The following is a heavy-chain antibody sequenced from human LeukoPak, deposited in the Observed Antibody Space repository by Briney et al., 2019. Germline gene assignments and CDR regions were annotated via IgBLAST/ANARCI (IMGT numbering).Heavy chain of an antibody. J-gene: IGHJ4*02. CDR1: GFTFSSYA. V-gene: IGHV3-30-3*01. CDR2: ISYDGSNK. D-gene: IGHD5-24*01. Sequence: PGRSLRLSCAASGFTFSSYAMHWVRQAPGKGLEWVAVISYDGSNKYYADSVKGRFTISRDNSKNTLYLQVNSLRAEDTAVYYCARDAGMATITNYFDYWGQGTLVTVSS. CDR3: ARDAGMATITNYFDY.